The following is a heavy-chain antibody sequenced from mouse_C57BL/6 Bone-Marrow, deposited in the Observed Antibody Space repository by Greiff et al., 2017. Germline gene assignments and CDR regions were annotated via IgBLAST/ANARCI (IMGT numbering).Heavy chain of an antibody. CDR2: INPNYGTT. J-gene: IGHJ3*01. V-gene: IGHV1-39*01. D-gene: IGHD1-1*01. CDR3: ARKGTTVVATEGAWFAY. Sequence: EVQLQQSGPELVKPGASVKISCKASGYSFTDYNMNWVKQSNGKSLEWIGVINPNYGTTSYNQKFKGKATLTVDQSSSTAYMQLNSLTSEDSAVYYCARKGTTVVATEGAWFAYWGQGNLVTVSA. CDR1: GYSFTDYN.